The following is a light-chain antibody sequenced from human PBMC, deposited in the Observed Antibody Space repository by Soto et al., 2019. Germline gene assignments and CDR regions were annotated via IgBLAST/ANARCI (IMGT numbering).Light chain of an antibody. J-gene: IGLJ1*01. CDR3: SSYTSSSTPYV. CDR2: EVS. CDR1: SSDVGGYKY. Sequence: QSVLTQPASVSGSPGQSITISCTGTSSDVGGYKYVSWYQQHPGKAPKLMIYEVSNRPSGVSNRFSGSKSGNTASLTISGLQAEDDADYYCSSYTSSSTPYVCGSGTKV. V-gene: IGLV2-14*01.